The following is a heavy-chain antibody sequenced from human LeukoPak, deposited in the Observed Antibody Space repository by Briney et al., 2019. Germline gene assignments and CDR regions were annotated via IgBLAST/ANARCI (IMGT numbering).Heavy chain of an antibody. CDR3: ARNPSITGTTENYYYYYMDV. D-gene: IGHD1-7*01. CDR1: GYTFTGYY. V-gene: IGHV1-2*02. CDR2: INPNSGGT. Sequence: ASVKVSCKASGYTFTGYYMHWVRQAPGQGLEWMGWINPNSGGTNYAQKFQGRVTMTRDTSISTAYMELSRLRSDGTAVYYCARNPSITGTTENYYYYYMDVWGKGTTVTVSS. J-gene: IGHJ6*03.